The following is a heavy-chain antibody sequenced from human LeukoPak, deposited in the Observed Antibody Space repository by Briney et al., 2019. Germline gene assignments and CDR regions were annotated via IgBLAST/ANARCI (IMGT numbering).Heavy chain of an antibody. V-gene: IGHV3-30-3*01. CDR2: ISYDGSNK. J-gene: IGHJ2*01. Sequence: PGRSLRLSCAASGFTFSSYAMHWVRQAPGKGLEWVAVISYDGSNKYYADSVKGRFTISRDNSKNTVYLQMNSLRAEDTAVYYCAREGSRYFDLWGRGTLVTVSS. CDR3: AREGSRYFDL. CDR1: GFTFSSYA. D-gene: IGHD3-10*01.